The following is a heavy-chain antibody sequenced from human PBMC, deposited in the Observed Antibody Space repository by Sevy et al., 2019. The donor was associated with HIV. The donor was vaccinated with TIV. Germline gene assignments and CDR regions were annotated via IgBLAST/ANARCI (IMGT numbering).Heavy chain of an antibody. V-gene: IGHV4-59*01. CDR3: ARTSPVYYYGMDV. J-gene: IGHJ6*02. CDR1: GDSISSYY. Sequence: SETLSLTCKVSGDSISSYYWSWIRQPPGKGLQWIGYFYYNGRTNCNPSLKSRVTISLDTSKSRFSLEMTSVTAADTAVYYCARTSPVYYYGMDVWGQGTTVTVSS. CDR2: FYYNGRT.